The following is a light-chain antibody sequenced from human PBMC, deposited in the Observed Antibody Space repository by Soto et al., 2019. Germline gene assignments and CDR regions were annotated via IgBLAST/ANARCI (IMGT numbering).Light chain of an antibody. CDR2: GAS. CDR3: QQRSTWPLIT. Sequence: EIVLTQSPGTLSLSPGERATLSCRASQSVSNNYLAWYQQKPGRAHRLLIYGASSRATGIPARFSGSGSGTDFSLTISSLEPEDFAVYYCQQRSTWPLITFGQGTRLE. J-gene: IGKJ5*01. V-gene: IGKV3D-20*02. CDR1: QSVSNNY.